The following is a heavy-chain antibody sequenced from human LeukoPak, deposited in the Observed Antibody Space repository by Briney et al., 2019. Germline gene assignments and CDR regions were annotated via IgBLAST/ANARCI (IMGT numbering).Heavy chain of an antibody. CDR1: GFTFSDYY. V-gene: IGHV3-7*03. CDR3: ARDTYYDILTGYVLTVFDY. Sequence: GGSLRLSCAASGFTFSDYYMTWSRQATGKGLKWVANIKADGSDRYYVDSAKGRFTISRDNAKNSLYLQMNSLRAEDTAVYYCARDTYYDILTGYVLTVFDYWGQGTLVTVSS. D-gene: IGHD3-9*01. CDR2: IKADGSDR. J-gene: IGHJ4*02.